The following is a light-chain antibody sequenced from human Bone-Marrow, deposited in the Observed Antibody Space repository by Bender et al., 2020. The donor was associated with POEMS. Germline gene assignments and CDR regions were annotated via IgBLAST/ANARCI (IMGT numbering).Light chain of an antibody. Sequence: QSVLTQPPSVSGTPGQRVTISCSGSGSNIGGYPLNWYQQLPGTAPNLLIHSNPRRPSGVPDRFSASKSGNTASLTISGLQAEDEAVYYCSSYITTTVPVFGGGTRLTVL. CDR1: GSNIGGYP. J-gene: IGLJ2*01. V-gene: IGLV1-44*01. CDR3: SSYITTTVPV. CDR2: SNP.